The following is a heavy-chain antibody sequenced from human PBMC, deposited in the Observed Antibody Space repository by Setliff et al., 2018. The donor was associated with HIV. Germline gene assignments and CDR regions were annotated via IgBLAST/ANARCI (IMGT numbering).Heavy chain of an antibody. V-gene: IGHV4-61*09. CDR1: GGSMNSDSYS. CDR2: IYVGGSV. J-gene: IGHJ5*02. CDR3: ARAKTIGVSAVFFDP. Sequence: SETLSLTCTVPGGSMNSDSYSWTWLRQPAGKGPELIGHIYVGGSVIYNPSLASRVTISMVPSKNQFSLDLSSVTAADTAKYYCARAKTIGVSAVFFDPWGQGRPVTVSS. D-gene: IGHD3-3*01.